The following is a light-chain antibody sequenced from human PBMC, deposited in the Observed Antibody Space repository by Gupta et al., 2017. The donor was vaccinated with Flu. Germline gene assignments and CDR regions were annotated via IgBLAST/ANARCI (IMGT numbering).Light chain of an antibody. CDR1: NSNIGSND. V-gene: IGLV1-47*01. J-gene: IGLJ3*02. Sequence: QPVLPQPPPASATPAQRVTISCFGSNSNIGSNDVYWYQQFPGTAPKLLIHKKKPRASGVPDRLSGSKSGTSASLAISGLRAEDEADYYCVVWDDSLSARVFGGGTKLTVL. CDR2: KKK. CDR3: VVWDDSLSARV.